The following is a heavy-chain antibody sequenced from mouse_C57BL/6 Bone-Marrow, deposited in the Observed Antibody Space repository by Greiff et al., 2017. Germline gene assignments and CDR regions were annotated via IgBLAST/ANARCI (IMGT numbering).Heavy chain of an antibody. V-gene: IGHV5-4*01. Sequence: EVQGVESGGGLVKPGGSLKLSCAASGFTFSSYAMSWVRQTPEKRLEWVATISDGGSYTYYPDNVKGRLTISRDNAKNNLYLQMSHLKSEDAAMYYCAREASVVAPCGQGTRVTVSA. CDR3: AREASVVAP. CDR2: ISDGGSYT. CDR1: GFTFSSYA. D-gene: IGHD1-1*01. J-gene: IGHJ3*01.